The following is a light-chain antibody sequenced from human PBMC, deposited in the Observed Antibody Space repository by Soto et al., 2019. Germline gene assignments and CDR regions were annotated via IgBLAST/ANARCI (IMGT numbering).Light chain of an antibody. V-gene: IGLV1-44*01. CDR3: IAWDDSLKGPV. CDR1: SSNIGRNA. CDR2: SHD. Sequence: QSVLTQPPSASGTPGQRVTISCSGSSSNIGRNAVNWYQQVPGTAPKLLIYSHDQRPSGVPDRFSGSKSGTSASLAMSGLQSEDEANYYCIAWDDSLKGPVFGGGTQLTVL. J-gene: IGLJ3*02.